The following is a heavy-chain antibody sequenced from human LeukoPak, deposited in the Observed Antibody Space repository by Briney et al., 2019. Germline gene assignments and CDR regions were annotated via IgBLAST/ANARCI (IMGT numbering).Heavy chain of an antibody. Sequence: GGSLRLSCAASGFTFSSYGMHWVRQAPGKGLEWVADIWLDGKNEHFADSVKGRFTIPRDNSKNTIYLQINSLRAEDTAVYYCARDRHCANGVCHSPPGMDVWGQGTTVTVSS. V-gene: IGHV3-33*01. D-gene: IGHD2-8*01. J-gene: IGHJ6*02. CDR3: ARDRHCANGVCHSPPGMDV. CDR2: IWLDGKNE. CDR1: GFTFSSYG.